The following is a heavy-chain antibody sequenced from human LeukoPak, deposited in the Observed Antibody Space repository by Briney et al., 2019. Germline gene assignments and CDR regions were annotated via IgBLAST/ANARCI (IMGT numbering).Heavy chain of an antibody. J-gene: IGHJ6*02. CDR1: GGSISSGDYY. D-gene: IGHD2-15*01. V-gene: IGHV4-30-4*01. Sequence: SETLSLTCTVSGGSISSGDYYWSWIRQPPGKGLGWIGYIYYSGSTYYNLSLKSRVTISVDTSKNQFSLKLSSVTAADTAVYYCARARVYCSGGSCYGYYYYGMDVWGQGTTVTVSS. CDR3: ARARVYCSGGSCYGYYYYGMDV. CDR2: IYYSGST.